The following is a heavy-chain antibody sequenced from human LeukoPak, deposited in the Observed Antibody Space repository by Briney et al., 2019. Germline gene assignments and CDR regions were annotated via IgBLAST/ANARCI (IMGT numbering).Heavy chain of an antibody. V-gene: IGHV3-30*04. Sequence: PGGSLRLSCAASGFTFSTNAMHWVRQAPGKGLEWVAVISYDGTNPYYADSVKGRFTISRDNSKNTLYLQMNSLRAEDTAVYYCAKRGFDPWGQGTLVTVSS. CDR3: AKRGFDP. J-gene: IGHJ5*02. CDR2: ISYDGTNP. CDR1: GFTFSTNA.